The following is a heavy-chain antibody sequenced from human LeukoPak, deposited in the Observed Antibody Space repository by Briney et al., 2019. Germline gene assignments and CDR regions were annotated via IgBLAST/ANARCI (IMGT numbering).Heavy chain of an antibody. CDR1: GGSISSYY. J-gene: IGHJ4*02. Sequence: SETLSLTCTVSGGSISSYYWSWIRQPPGKGLEWIGYIYYSGSTNYNPSLKSRVTISVDTSKNQFSLKLSSVTAADTAVYYCARGPPPDFDFWGRGTLVTVSS. V-gene: IGHV4-59*12. CDR3: ARGPPPDFDF. CDR2: IYYSGST.